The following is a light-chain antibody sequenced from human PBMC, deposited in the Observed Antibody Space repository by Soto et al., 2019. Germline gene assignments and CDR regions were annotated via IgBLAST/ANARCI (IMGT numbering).Light chain of an antibody. V-gene: IGKV3-20*01. CDR3: QQYVTSRT. Sequence: EIVLTQSPGTLALSQGERATLSCGASQSVSNNYLAWYQQKPGQAPRLLIYGASSRAAGISDRFSGSGSGTDFTLTISRLEPEDFAVYFCQQYVTSRTFGQGTKVDI. J-gene: IGKJ1*01. CDR1: QSVSNNY. CDR2: GAS.